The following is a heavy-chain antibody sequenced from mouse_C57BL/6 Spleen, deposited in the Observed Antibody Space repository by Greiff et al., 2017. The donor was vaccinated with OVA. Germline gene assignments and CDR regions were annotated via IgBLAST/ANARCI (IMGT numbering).Heavy chain of an antibody. CDR2: ISSGGSYT. Sequence: EVKLVESGGDLVKPGGSLKLSCAASGFTFSSYGMSWVRQTPDKRLEWVATISSGGSYTYYPDSVQGRFTISRDNAKNTLYLQMSSLTYEGTALYYCARRERVSTMVTFDYWGQGTTLTVSS. V-gene: IGHV5-6*02. CDR1: GFTFSSYG. J-gene: IGHJ2*01. D-gene: IGHD2-1*01. CDR3: ARRERVSTMVTFDY.